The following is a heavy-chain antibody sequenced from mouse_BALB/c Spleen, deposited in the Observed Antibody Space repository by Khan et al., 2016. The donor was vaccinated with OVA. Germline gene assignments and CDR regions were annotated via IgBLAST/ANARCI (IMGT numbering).Heavy chain of an antibody. V-gene: IGHV1S29*02. CDR1: GYTFTDYI. D-gene: IGHD1-2*01. CDR3: ERAGYGSVAY. CDR2: IYPNNGDT. Sequence: VQLKQSGPELVKPGASVKISCRASGYTFTDYIMDWVKQSHGKSLEWIGYIYPNNGDTGYNQKFKTKATLTVDNSSSTAYMELRSLTSDDSAVYYCERAGYGSVAYWGQGNLVTVSA. J-gene: IGHJ3*01.